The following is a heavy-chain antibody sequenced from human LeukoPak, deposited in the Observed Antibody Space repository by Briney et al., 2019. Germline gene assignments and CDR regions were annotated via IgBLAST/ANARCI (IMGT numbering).Heavy chain of an antibody. CDR2: LSRSGNSI. Sequence: LSLTCAVYGGSFSGYYMSWIRQAPGKGLEWVSYLSRSGNSIYYADSVKGRFTISRDNTKKSLYLQMNSLRAEDTAVYYCARVKDRGYFDYWGPGTLVTVSS. CDR1: GGSFSGYY. CDR3: ARVKDRGYFDY. D-gene: IGHD1-26*01. V-gene: IGHV3-11*01. J-gene: IGHJ4*02.